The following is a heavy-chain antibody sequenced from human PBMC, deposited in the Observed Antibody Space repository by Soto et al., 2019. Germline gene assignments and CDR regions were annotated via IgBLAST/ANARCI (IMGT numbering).Heavy chain of an antibody. D-gene: IGHD3-10*01. Sequence: QVQLVQSGAEVKKPGASVKVSCQASGYTFTSYDINWVRQATGQGLEWMGWMNTNNTNPGYAQKFQLTFTITRTPSLAPAYLHLSSLTSEDTAVYYCALGFNLELRGRYYYWGQGPLLTLSS. CDR1: GYTFTSYD. V-gene: IGHV1-8*01. J-gene: IGHJ4*02. CDR2: MNTNNTNP. CDR3: ALGFNLELRGRYYY.